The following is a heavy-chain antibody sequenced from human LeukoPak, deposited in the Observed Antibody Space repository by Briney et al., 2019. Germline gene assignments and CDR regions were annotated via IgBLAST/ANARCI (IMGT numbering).Heavy chain of an antibody. D-gene: IGHD2-2*02. J-gene: IGHJ4*02. V-gene: IGHV3-30*03. CDR2: ISYDGSNK. CDR1: GFTFSSYG. CDR3: ARGSNYCSSTSCHMND. Sequence: GGSLRLSCAASGFTFSSYGMHWVRQAPGKGLEWVAVISYDGSNKYYADSVKGRFTISRDNSKNTLYLQMNSLRAEDTAVYYCARGSNYCSSTSCHMNDWGQGTLVTVSS.